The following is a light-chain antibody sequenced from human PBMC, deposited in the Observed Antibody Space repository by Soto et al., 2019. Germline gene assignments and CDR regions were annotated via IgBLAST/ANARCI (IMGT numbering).Light chain of an antibody. CDR2: GAS. J-gene: IGKJ5*01. CDR1: QSVRKN. V-gene: IGKV3D-15*01. Sequence: EIVMTQSPATRSVSQGERATLSCRASQSVRKNLAWYQPKPGQAPSLLIFGASTRATGIPDRFSGSGAGAYSNLTISRLQPADFGVYYCQHYGSPHTFGQGTRLEIK. CDR3: QHYGSPHT.